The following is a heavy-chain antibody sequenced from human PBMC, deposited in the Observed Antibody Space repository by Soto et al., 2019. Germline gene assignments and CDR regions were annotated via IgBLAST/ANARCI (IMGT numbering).Heavy chain of an antibody. Sequence: QVQLVQSGAEVKKPGASVKVSCRTSGYTFTHYYIHWVRQAPGQGLEWLGIINPASGSTNYAQDFQGIVTLTMDTSTTTVYMELSGLRAEDTAIFYCARALAAGDHWGQGTLLTVSS. D-gene: IGHD6-13*01. CDR2: INPASGST. J-gene: IGHJ4*02. CDR1: GYTFTHYY. V-gene: IGHV1-46*01. CDR3: ARALAAGDH.